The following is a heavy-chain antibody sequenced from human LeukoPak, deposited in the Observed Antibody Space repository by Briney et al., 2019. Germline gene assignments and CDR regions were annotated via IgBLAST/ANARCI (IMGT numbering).Heavy chain of an antibody. CDR2: INPSGGST. CDR3: ARDLELPRNYYDSSASPFDY. J-gene: IGHJ4*02. D-gene: IGHD3-22*01. Sequence: GASVKVSCKASGYTFTSYCMHWVRQAPGLGLEWMGIINPSGGSTSYAQKFQGRVTMTRDTSTSTVYMELSSLRSEDTAVYYCARDLELPRNYYDSSASPFDYWGQGTLVTVSS. CDR1: GYTFTSYC. V-gene: IGHV1-46*01.